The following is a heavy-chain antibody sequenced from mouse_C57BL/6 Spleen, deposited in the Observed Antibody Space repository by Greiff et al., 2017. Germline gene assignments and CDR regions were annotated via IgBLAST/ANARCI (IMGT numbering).Heavy chain of an antibody. D-gene: IGHD4-1*01. V-gene: IGHV5-12*01. CDR1: GFTFSDYY. J-gene: IGHJ3*01. CDR2: ISNGGGST. CDR3: ARHGWDVGFAY. Sequence: EVQGVESGGGLVQPGGSLKLSCAASGFTFSDYYMYWVRQTPEKRLEWVAYISNGGGSTYYPDTVKGRFTISRDNAKQPLYLQMSRLKSEDTAMYYCARHGWDVGFAYWGQGTLVTVSA.